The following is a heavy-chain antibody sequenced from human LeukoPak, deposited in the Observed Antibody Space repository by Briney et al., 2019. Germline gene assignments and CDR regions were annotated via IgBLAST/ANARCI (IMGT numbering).Heavy chain of an antibody. CDR2: IYYSGST. CDR1: GGSFSGYY. V-gene: IGHV4-59*08. CDR3: ARLYSYGPGGGDY. J-gene: IGHJ4*02. D-gene: IGHD5-18*01. Sequence: SETLSLTCAVYGGSFSGYYWSWIRQPPGKGLEWIGYIYYSGSTNYNPSLKSRVTISVDTSKNQFSLKLSSVTAADTAVYYCARLYSYGPGGGDYWGQGTLVTVSS.